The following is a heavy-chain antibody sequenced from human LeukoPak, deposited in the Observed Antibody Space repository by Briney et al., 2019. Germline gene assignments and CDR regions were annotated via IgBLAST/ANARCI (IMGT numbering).Heavy chain of an antibody. V-gene: IGHV3-30*18. CDR2: ISYHGSNK. CDR3: AKAQKFRYDSSDNFDY. J-gene: IGHJ4*02. D-gene: IGHD3-22*01. Sequence: PGGSLRLSCAASGFTFSSYGMNWVCQAPGKGLDWVAVISYHGSNKHYADSVKGRFTISRDNSKNTLYLQMNSLRAEDTAVYYCAKAQKFRYDSSDNFDYWGQGTLVTVSS. CDR1: GFTFSSYG.